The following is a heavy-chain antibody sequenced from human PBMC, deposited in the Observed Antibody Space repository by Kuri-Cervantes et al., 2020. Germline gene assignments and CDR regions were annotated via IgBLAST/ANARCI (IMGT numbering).Heavy chain of an antibody. CDR2: ISYDGSNK. CDR1: GFTFSSYA. Sequence: LSLTCAASGFTFSSYAMHWVRQAPGKGLEWVAVISYDGSNKYYADSVKGRFTISRDNSKNTLYLQMNSLRAEDTAVYYCAKSWWRPAIGGHFDYWGQGTLVTVSS. V-gene: IGHV3-30-3*02. J-gene: IGHJ4*02. CDR3: AKSWWRPAIGGHFDY. D-gene: IGHD2-2*01.